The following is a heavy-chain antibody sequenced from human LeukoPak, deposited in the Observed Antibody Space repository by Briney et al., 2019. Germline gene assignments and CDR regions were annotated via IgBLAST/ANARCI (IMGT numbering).Heavy chain of an antibody. Sequence: AGGSLRLSCAASGFTFSSYGMSWVRQAPGKGLEWVSAISGSGGSTYYADSVKGRFTISRDNSKNTLYLQMNSLRAEDTAVYYCAKARVVGAVIDAFDIWGQGTMVTVSS. J-gene: IGHJ3*02. CDR1: GFTFSSYG. D-gene: IGHD1-26*01. CDR2: ISGSGGST. V-gene: IGHV3-23*01. CDR3: AKARVVGAVIDAFDI.